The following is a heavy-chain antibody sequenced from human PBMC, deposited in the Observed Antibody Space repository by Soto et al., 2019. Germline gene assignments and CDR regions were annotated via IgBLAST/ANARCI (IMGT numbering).Heavy chain of an antibody. Sequence: QVQLVQSGAEVKKPGSSVKVSCKASGGTFSTYAISWVRQAPGQGPEWMGGIIPIFGTANYAQKFQGRVTITADESTSTTYMELTSLRSEDTAVYYCARDVRQSKNEWGPFAYWGQGTLVTVSS. J-gene: IGHJ4*02. CDR3: ARDVRQSKNEWGPFAY. CDR1: GGTFSTYA. D-gene: IGHD3-16*01. V-gene: IGHV1-69*12. CDR2: IIPIFGTA.